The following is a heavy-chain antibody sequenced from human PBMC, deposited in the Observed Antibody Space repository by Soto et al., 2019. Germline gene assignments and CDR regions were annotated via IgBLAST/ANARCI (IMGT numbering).Heavy chain of an antibody. D-gene: IGHD2-2*01. Sequence: VGSLRLSCAASGFTFSSYGMHWVRQAPGKGLEWVAVIWYDGSNKYYADSVKGRFTISRDNSKNTLYLQMNSLRAEDTAVYYCARVKYCSSTSCSPDRGRFDYWGQRTLVTVSS. CDR3: ARVKYCSSTSCSPDRGRFDY. CDR1: GFTFSSYG. CDR2: IWYDGSNK. J-gene: IGHJ4*02. V-gene: IGHV3-33*01.